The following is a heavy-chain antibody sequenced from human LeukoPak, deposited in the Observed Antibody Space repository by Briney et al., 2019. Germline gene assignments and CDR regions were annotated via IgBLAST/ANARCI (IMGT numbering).Heavy chain of an antibody. D-gene: IGHD5-18*01. CDR1: GFTVSSNY. V-gene: IGHV3-53*01. CDR3: ARDADSYGSL. Sequence: GGSLSLSFAASGFTVSSNYMSWVRQAPGKGLEWVSVIYSGGSTYYADSVKGRFTISRDNSKNTLYLQMNSLRAEDTAVYYCARDADSYGSLWGQGALVTLSS. CDR2: IYSGGST. J-gene: IGHJ4*02.